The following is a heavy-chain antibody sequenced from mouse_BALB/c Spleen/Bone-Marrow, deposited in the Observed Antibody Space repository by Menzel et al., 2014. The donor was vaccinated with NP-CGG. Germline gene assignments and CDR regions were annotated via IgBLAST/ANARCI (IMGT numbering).Heavy chain of an antibody. CDR1: GFNIKDTY. V-gene: IGHV14-3*02. J-gene: IGHJ3*01. CDR2: IDPANGNT. D-gene: IGHD2-14*01. Sequence: EVKLVESGAELVKPGASVKLSCTASGFNIKDTYMHWVKQRPEQGLEWIGRIDPANGNTKYDPKFQGKATITADTSSNTAYLQLSSLTSEDTAVYYCAPYRYDGPGFAYWGQGTLVTVSA. CDR3: APYRYDGPGFAY.